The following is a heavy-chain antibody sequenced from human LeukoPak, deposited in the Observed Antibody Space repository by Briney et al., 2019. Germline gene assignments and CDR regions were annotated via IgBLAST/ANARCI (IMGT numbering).Heavy chain of an antibody. V-gene: IGHV1-2*04. CDR1: GYTFTGYY. CDR2: INPNSGGT. CDR3: ARANALYCSSTTCLFDY. D-gene: IGHD2-2*01. Sequence: ASVKVSCKASGYTFTGYYMHWVGQAPGQGLEWMGWINPNSGGTYSAQKFQGWVTMTRDTSISTAYMELSRLTSDDTAVYYCARANALYCSSTTCLFDYWGQGTLVTVSS. J-gene: IGHJ4*02.